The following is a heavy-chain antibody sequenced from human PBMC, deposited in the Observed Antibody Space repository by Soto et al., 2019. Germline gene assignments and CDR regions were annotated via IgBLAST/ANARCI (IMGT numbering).Heavy chain of an antibody. D-gene: IGHD4-17*01. CDR3: ARTGYGDYGWFDP. V-gene: IGHV4-30-4*01. J-gene: IGHJ5*02. CDR2: IYYSGDT. Sequence: QVQLQESGPGLVKPSQTLSLTCTVSGGSISSGDYYWSWLRQPPGKGLEWIGNIYYSGDTHYNPTLKSRITTSVDTSKNQFSLKLSSVTAADTAVYSCARTGYGDYGWFDPWGLGTLVTVSS. CDR1: GGSISSGDYY.